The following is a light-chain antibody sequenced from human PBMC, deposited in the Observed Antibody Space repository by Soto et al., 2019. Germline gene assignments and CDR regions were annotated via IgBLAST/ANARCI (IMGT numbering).Light chain of an antibody. Sequence: ENLLAQSPGTLSLSQGEGATLSCRASRGVSANYLAWYQQKPGQAPTLLIYGASIRAAGIPDRFSGSGSGTEFTLTISSLQSDDFAVYYCQHYNNWPWTVGQGTKVDNK. CDR3: QHYNNWPWT. CDR2: GAS. V-gene: IGKV3D-15*01. J-gene: IGKJ1*01. CDR1: RGVSANY.